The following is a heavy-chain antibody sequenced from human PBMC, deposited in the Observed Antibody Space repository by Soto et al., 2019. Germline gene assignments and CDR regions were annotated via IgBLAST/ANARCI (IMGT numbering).Heavy chain of an antibody. CDR1: GYTSTSDG. D-gene: IGHD3-3*01. CDR2: IIPYNGNT. Sequence: ASVNVSCKCSGYTSTSDGIGWGRLAPGQGLECQGWIIPYNGNTNYAQKIQGRVTMTTDTSTSTAYMELRSLRSDDTAVYYCARDFAEYYDFWSGHSETGYYYYGMDVWGQGITVTVSS. CDR3: ARDFAEYYDFWSGHSETGYYYYGMDV. J-gene: IGHJ6*02. V-gene: IGHV1-18*04.